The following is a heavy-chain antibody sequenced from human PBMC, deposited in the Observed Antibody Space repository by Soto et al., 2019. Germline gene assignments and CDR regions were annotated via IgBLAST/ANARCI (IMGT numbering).Heavy chain of an antibody. Sequence: ASVKVSCKASGYTFTGYYMHWVRQAPGQGLEWMGWINPNSGGTNYAQKFQGWVTMTRDTSISTAYMELSRLRSDDTAVYYCARGRHPVTTTVTDYYYYGMDVWGQGTTVTVSS. CDR2: INPNSGGT. V-gene: IGHV1-2*04. CDR3: ARGRHPVTTTVTDYYYYGMDV. J-gene: IGHJ6*02. CDR1: GYTFTGYY. D-gene: IGHD4-17*01.